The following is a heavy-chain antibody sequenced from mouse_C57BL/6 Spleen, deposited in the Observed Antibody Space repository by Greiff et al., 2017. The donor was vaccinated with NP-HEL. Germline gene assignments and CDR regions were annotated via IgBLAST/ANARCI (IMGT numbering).Heavy chain of an antibody. D-gene: IGHD1-1*01. J-gene: IGHJ2*01. Sequence: VQLQQSGPELVKPGASVKISCKASGYTFTDYYMNWVKQSHGKSLEWIGDINPNNGGTSYNQKFKGKATLTVDKSSSTAYMELRSLTSEDSAVYYCARIKFNYYGSSPDYWGQGTTLTVSS. CDR3: ARIKFNYYGSSPDY. V-gene: IGHV1-26*01. CDR2: INPNNGGT. CDR1: GYTFTDYY.